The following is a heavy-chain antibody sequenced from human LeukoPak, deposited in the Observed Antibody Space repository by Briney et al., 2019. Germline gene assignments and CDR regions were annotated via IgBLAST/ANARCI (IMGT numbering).Heavy chain of an antibody. V-gene: IGHV3-30*18. Sequence: PGRSLRLSCAASGFTFSSYGMHWVRQAPGKGLEWVAVISYDGSNKYYADSVKGRFTISRDNSKNTLYLQMNSLRAEDTAVYYCAKVMVLWFDWGAFDIWGQGTMVTVSS. CDR3: AKVMVLWFDWGAFDI. D-gene: IGHD3-10*01. CDR2: ISYDGSNK. CDR1: GFTFSSYG. J-gene: IGHJ3*02.